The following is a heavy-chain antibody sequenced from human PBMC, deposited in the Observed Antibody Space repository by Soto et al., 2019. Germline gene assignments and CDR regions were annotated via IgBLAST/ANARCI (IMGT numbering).Heavy chain of an antibody. V-gene: IGHV4-39*07. CDR3: ARDLKEYCSDGRCNWFDP. CDR2: IYYSGST. CDR1: GGSISSSSYY. D-gene: IGHD2-15*01. Sequence: SETLSLTCTVSGGSISSSSYYWSWNRQPPGKGLEWIGSIYYSGSTDYNPSLKSRVTISFDASKNQISLQVRSATAADAAVYYCARDLKEYCSDGRCNWFDPWGQGTLVTVSS. J-gene: IGHJ5*02.